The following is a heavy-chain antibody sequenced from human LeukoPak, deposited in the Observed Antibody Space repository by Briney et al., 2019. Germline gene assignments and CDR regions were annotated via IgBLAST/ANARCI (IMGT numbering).Heavy chain of an antibody. D-gene: IGHD3-9*01. CDR2: IIPIFGTA. CDR3: ARGGSDYDILTPYYYYMDV. V-gene: IGHV1-69*13. CDR1: GGTFSSYA. Sequence: GASVKVSCKASGGTFSSYAISWVRQAPGQGLEWMGGIIPIFGTANYAQKFQGRVTITADESTSTAYMELSSLRSEDTAVYYCARGGSDYDILTPYYYYMDVWGKGTTVTVSS. J-gene: IGHJ6*03.